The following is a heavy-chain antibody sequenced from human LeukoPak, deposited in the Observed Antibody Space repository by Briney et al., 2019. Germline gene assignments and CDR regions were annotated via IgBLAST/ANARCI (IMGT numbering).Heavy chain of an antibody. D-gene: IGHD4-17*01. Sequence: ASVKVSCKASGYTFTSYGISWVRQAPGQGLEWMGWISAYSGDTNYAQKFQGRVTITRDTSASAAYMELSSLRSEDTAVYYCARVTTVTLFDYWGQGTLVTVSS. CDR2: ISAYSGDT. V-gene: IGHV1-18*01. J-gene: IGHJ4*02. CDR1: GYTFTSYG. CDR3: ARVTTVTLFDY.